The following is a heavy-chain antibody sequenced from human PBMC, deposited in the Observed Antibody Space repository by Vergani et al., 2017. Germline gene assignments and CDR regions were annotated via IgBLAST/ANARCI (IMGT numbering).Heavy chain of an antibody. D-gene: IGHD2-15*01. J-gene: IGHJ4*02. CDR1: GYTFTSYG. CDR3: ARALLGYCSGGSCYPYYFDY. CDR2: ISAYNGNT. Sequence: QVQLVQSGAEVKKPGASVKVSCKASGYTFTSYGISWVRQAPGQGLERMGWISAYNGNTNYAQKLQGRVTMTTDTSTSTAYMELRSLRSDDTAVYYCARALLGYCSGGSCYPYYFDYWGQGTLVTVSS. V-gene: IGHV1-18*01.